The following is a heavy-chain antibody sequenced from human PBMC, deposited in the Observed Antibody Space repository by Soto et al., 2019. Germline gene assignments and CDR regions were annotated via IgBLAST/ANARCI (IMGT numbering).Heavy chain of an antibody. CDR1: GFTFSGSA. J-gene: IGHJ5*02. CDR3: TRGVEATYDILTGYYAPTPRFDP. Sequence: EVQLVESGGGLVQPGGSLKLSCAASGFTFSGSAMHWVRQASGKGLEWVGRIRSKANSYATAYAASVKGRFTISRDDSKNTAYLQMNRLKTEDTAVYYCTRGVEATYDILTGYYAPTPRFDPWGQGTLVTVSS. CDR2: IRSKANSYAT. V-gene: IGHV3-73*02. D-gene: IGHD3-9*01.